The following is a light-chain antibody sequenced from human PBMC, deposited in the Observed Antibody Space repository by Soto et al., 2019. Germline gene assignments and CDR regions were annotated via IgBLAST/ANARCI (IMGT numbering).Light chain of an antibody. V-gene: IGLV2-23*02. CDR3: CSSGGSPTYV. CDR1: GSDVGGYDY. CDR2: EVT. Sequence: QSVLTQPAPVSGSPGQSITISCTGTGSDVGGYDYVSWYQHHPGKAPKVMIYEVTNRPSGVSNRFSGSKSGNTASLTISGLKVEDEADYYCCSSGGSPTYVFGTGTKVTVL. J-gene: IGLJ1*01.